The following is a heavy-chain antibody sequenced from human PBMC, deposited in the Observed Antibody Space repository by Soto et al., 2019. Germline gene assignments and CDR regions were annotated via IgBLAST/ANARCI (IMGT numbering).Heavy chain of an antibody. Sequence: GGSLRLSCAASGFTFSSYEMNWVRQAPGKGLEWISYISSSDSTIYYADSVKGRFTISRDNDKNSLYLQMNSLRVEDTAVYFCVRGRFGYVQHWGQGTLVTVSS. V-gene: IGHV3-48*03. CDR1: GFTFSSYE. D-gene: IGHD3-16*01. J-gene: IGHJ1*01. CDR3: VRGRFGYVQH. CDR2: ISSSDSTI.